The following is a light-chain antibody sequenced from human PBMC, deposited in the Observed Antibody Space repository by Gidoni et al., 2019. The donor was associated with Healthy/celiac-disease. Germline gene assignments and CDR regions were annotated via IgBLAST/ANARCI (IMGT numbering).Light chain of an antibody. CDR3: QQYNNWPRT. CDR1: QSVSSN. Sequence: DIVMTQSPATLSVSPGERATLSCRASQSVSSNLAWYQQKPGQAPRLLIYGASTRATGIPARFSGSGSGTEFTLTISSLQSEDFAVYYCQQYNNWPRTFGPXTKVDIK. CDR2: GAS. V-gene: IGKV3-15*01. J-gene: IGKJ3*01.